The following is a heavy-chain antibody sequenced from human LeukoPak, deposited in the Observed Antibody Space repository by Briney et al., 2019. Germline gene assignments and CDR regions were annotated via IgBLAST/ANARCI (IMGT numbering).Heavy chain of an antibody. CDR1: GFPFSASA. CDR3: ATVKYDYGDPVGWFDP. J-gene: IGHJ5*02. V-gene: IGHV3-23*01. Sequence: GGSLRLSCAASGFPFSASAMTWVRQAPGKGLEWVSHILSTGTTYYADPVRGRFTISRDNSKNTLYLLMTSLRADDTAVYYCATVKYDYGDPVGWFDPWGQGTLVTVSS. D-gene: IGHD4-17*01. CDR2: ILSTGTT.